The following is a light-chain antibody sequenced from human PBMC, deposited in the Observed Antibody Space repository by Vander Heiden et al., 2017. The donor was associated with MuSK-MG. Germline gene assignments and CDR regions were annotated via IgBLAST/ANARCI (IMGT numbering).Light chain of an antibody. V-gene: IGKV3-15*01. Sequence: EIVLTQSPATLSVSPGDRATLSCRASQNSATNLAWYRQKPGQVPRLLIYGGSSRANEIPARISGSGSGTEFTLTISSLQSEDLAVYYCQQYKSWPLTFGGGTKVDIK. J-gene: IGKJ4*01. CDR3: QQYKSWPLT. CDR1: QNSATN. CDR2: GGS.